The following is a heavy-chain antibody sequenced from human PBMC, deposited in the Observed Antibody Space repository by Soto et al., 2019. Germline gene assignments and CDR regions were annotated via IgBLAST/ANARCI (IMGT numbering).Heavy chain of an antibody. J-gene: IGHJ4*02. Sequence: PGGSLRLSCTASGFTVGSYYMSWVRQAPGKGLEWVSVIYSGGTTKYADSVKGRFTVSRDNSKNTLYLQMNTLRAEDTAVYYCARDYVDILTTYHQYYFDFWGQGTLVTVSS. CDR2: IYSGGTT. D-gene: IGHD3-9*01. CDR1: GFTVGSYY. V-gene: IGHV3-66*01. CDR3: ARDYVDILTTYHQYYFDF.